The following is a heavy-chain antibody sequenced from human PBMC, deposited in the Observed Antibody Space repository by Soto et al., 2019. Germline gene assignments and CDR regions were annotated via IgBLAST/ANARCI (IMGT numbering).Heavy chain of an antibody. V-gene: IGHV3-21*01. CDR1: GFTFSSYS. Sequence: GGSLRLSCAASGFTFSSYSMNWVRQAPGKGLEWVSSISSSSSYIYYADSVKGRFTISRDNAKNSLYLQMNSLRAEDTAVYYCARDSNGGWVDYWGQGTLVTVSS. J-gene: IGHJ4*02. CDR3: ARDSNGGWVDY. CDR2: ISSSSSYI. D-gene: IGHD4-4*01.